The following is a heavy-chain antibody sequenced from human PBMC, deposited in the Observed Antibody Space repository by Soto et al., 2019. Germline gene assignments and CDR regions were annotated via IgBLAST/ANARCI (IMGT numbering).Heavy chain of an antibody. V-gene: IGHV3-23*01. Sequence: PGGSLRLSCAASGFTFSSYAVSWVRQAPGKGLEWVSAISGSGGSTYYADSVKGRFTISRDNSENTLYLQMNSLRAEDTAVYYCAKEGELGIVVVPAATFRYWGQGTLVTVPQ. CDR1: GFTFSSYA. J-gene: IGHJ4*02. D-gene: IGHD2-2*01. CDR2: ISGSGGST. CDR3: AKEGELGIVVVPAATFRY.